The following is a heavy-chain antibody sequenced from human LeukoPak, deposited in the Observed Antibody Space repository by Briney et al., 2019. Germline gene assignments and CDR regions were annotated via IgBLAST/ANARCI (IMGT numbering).Heavy chain of an antibody. CDR3: ARGSDDFWSGYSPSY. CDR2: INPNSRGT. V-gene: IGHV1-2*02. Sequence: ASVKVSCKASGYTCTGYYMHWVRQAPGQGLEWMGWINPNSRGTKYAQKFQGRVTMTRDTSISTAYMELSRLRSDDTAVYYCARGSDDFWSGYSPSYWGQGTLVTVSS. J-gene: IGHJ4*02. CDR1: GYTCTGYY. D-gene: IGHD3-3*01.